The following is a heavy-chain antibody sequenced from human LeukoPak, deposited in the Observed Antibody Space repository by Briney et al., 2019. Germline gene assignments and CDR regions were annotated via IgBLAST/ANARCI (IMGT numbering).Heavy chain of an antibody. CDR1: GFTFSSHW. D-gene: IGHD3-10*01. V-gene: IGHV3-7*01. CDR2: IKEDGSVK. J-gene: IGHJ4*02. CDR3: ARWYGSGSYYNGGDDY. Sequence: PGGSLRLSCTASGFTFSSHWMTWVRQPPGKGLEWVANIKEDGSVKYYVDSVKGRFTISRDNAKSSLYLQMNSLRAEDTAVYYCARWYGSGSYYNGGDDYWGQGTLVTVSS.